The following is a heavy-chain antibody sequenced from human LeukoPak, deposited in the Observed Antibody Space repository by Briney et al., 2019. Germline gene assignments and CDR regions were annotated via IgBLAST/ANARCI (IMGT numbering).Heavy chain of an antibody. J-gene: IGHJ5*02. V-gene: IGHV1-46*01. CDR2: INPSGGST. D-gene: IGHD6-19*01. Sequence: ASVKVSCKASGYTFTSYYMHWVRQAPGQGLEWMGIINPSGGSTSYAQKFQGRVTMTRDMSTSTVYMELSSLRSEDTAVYYCARDLGIAVAGIQNWFDPCGQGTLVTVSS. CDR1: GYTFTSYY. CDR3: ARDLGIAVAGIQNWFDP.